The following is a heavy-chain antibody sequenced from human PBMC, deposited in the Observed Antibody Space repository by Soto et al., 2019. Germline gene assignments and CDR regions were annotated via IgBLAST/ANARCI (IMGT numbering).Heavy chain of an antibody. V-gene: IGHV5-51*03. CDR3: ARSLVNGTYEAFDI. J-gene: IGHJ3*02. CDR2: IYPGGSDT. D-gene: IGHD6-13*01. Sequence: EVYLAQSGAEVKKPGESLKISCKGSGYNFNRYWIGWVRQMPGKGLEWRGVIYPGGSDTRYSPSLQGQVTISADKSSSAAYLQWSSLQASDTATYYCARSLVNGTYEAFDIWGQGTMVTVSS. CDR1: GYNFNRYW.